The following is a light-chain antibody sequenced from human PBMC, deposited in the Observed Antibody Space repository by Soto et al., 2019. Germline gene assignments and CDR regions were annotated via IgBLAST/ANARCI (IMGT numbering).Light chain of an antibody. CDR2: DVS. J-gene: IGLJ1*01. V-gene: IGLV2-11*01. CDR1: SSDVGGYNY. Sequence: QSVLTQPRSVSGSLGQSVTISCTGTSSDVGGYNYVSWYQQSPGRAPKLMIYDVSQRPSGVPDSFSGSKSGNTASLTISGLLAEDEAAYYCCSYAGSYIYVSGTGTKVTVL. CDR3: CSYAGSYIYV.